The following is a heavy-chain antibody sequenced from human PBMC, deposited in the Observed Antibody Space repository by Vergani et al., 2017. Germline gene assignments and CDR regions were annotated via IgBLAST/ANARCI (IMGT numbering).Heavy chain of an antibody. Sequence: QVQLQQWGAGLLKPSETLSLTCAVYGGSFSGYYWSWIRQPPGKGLEWIGEINHSGSTNYNPSLKSRVTISVDTSKNQFSLKLSSVTAADTAVYYCARGAQXCSSTSCYTSPFDYWGQGTLVTVSS. CDR1: GGSFSGYY. J-gene: IGHJ4*02. CDR3: ARGAQXCSSTSCYTSPFDY. CDR2: INHSGST. D-gene: IGHD2-2*02. V-gene: IGHV4-34*01.